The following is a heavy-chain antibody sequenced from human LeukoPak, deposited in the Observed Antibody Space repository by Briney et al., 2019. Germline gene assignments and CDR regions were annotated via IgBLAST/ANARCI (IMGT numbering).Heavy chain of an antibody. Sequence: GGSLRLTCAPSGFTFDDYGMNWVGQAAGKGLERVASISSSSSYIYYADSEKGRITISRDNDKNSLYLQMNSLRAEDTAVYYCARDLLAYCGGDCRDWFDPWGQGTLVTVSS. D-gene: IGHD2-21*01. CDR3: ARDLLAYCGGDCRDWFDP. J-gene: IGHJ5*02. CDR2: ISSSSSYI. CDR1: GFTFDDYG. V-gene: IGHV3-21*01.